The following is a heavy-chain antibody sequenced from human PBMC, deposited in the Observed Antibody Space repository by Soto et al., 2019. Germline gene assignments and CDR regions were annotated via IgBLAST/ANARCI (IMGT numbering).Heavy chain of an antibody. CDR2: IWYDGSNK. CDR3: ARADYYYDSSGYSPHPGLDY. V-gene: IGHV3-33*01. CDR1: GFTFSSYG. J-gene: IGHJ4*02. Sequence: GGSLRLSCAASGFTFSSYGMHWVRQAPGKGLEWVAVIWYDGSNKYYADSVKGRFTISRDNSKNTLYLQMNSLRAEDTAVYYCARADYYYDSSGYSPHPGLDYWGQGTLVTVSS. D-gene: IGHD3-22*01.